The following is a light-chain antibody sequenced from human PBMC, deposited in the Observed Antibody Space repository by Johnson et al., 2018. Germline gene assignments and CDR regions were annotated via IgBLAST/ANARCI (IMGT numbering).Light chain of an antibody. V-gene: IGLV1-51*02. CDR2: ENN. J-gene: IGLJ1*01. Sequence: QSVLTQPPSVSAAPGQKVTISCSGSSSNIGNNYVSWYQQLPGTAPKLLIYENNKRPSGIPDRFSGSKSGTSATLGITGLQTGDAPDYYRGTWDSSLSAGNVFGTGTKVTVL. CDR1: SSNIGNNY. CDR3: GTWDSSLSAGNV.